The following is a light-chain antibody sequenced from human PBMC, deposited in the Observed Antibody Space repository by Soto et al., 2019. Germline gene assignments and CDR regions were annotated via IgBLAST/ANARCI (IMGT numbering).Light chain of an antibody. CDR2: GAS. CDR3: QQYNNWPWT. CDR1: QSISGT. J-gene: IGKJ1*01. V-gene: IGKV3-15*01. Sequence: EIVMTQSASTLSGSPGGRATLSWGASQSISGTLAWYQQKNGQAPRLLIYGASTRATSFPARFSGSGSGTDFTLTISSLQSGDFAVYYCQQYNNWPWTFGQGTKVDIK.